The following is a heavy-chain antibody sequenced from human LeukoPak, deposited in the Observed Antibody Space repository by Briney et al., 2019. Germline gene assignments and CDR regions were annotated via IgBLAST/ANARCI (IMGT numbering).Heavy chain of an antibody. CDR3: GRGGIAAAASGIDY. CDR2: IYQNGNT. V-gene: IGHV4-30-2*01. J-gene: IGHJ4*02. D-gene: IGHD6-13*01. Sequence: PSQTLSLTCAGSGGXLSSGGYSWSWIRQPPGKGLQWVGYIYQNGNTYYNPSLKSPVTISVDRSKNQFSLNLSPVTAADTAVYYCGRGGIAAAASGIDYWGQGTLVAVSS. CDR1: GGXLSSGGYS.